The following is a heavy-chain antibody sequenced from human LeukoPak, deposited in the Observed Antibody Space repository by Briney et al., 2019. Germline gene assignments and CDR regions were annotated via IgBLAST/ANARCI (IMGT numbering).Heavy chain of an antibody. J-gene: IGHJ6*03. V-gene: IGHV4-59*12. CDR1: GGSISSYY. CDR2: IYYSGST. CDR3: ASRFERVRSGSYYNVDYYYMDV. D-gene: IGHD3-10*01. Sequence: SETLSLTCTVSGGSISSYYWSWIRQPPGKGLEWIGYIYYSGSTNYNPSLKSRVTISVDTSKNQFSLKLSSVTAADTAVYYCASRFERVRSGSYYNVDYYYMDVWGKGTTVTVSS.